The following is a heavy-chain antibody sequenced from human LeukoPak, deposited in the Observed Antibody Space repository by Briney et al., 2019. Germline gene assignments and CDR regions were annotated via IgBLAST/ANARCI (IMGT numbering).Heavy chain of an antibody. CDR2: INHSGST. V-gene: IGHV4-34*01. J-gene: IGHJ4*02. Sequence: SETLSLTCAVYGGSFSGYYWSWIRQPPGKGLEWIGEINHSGSTNYNPSLKSRVTISVDTSKNQFSLKLSSVTAADTAVYYCARVLGSGSYPFKKYYFDYWGQGTLVTVSS. CDR1: GGSFSGYY. D-gene: IGHD1-26*01. CDR3: ARVLGSGSYPFKKYYFDY.